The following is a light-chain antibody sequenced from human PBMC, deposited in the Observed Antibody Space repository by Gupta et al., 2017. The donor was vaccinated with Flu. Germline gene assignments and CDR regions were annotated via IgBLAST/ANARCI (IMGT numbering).Light chain of an antibody. CDR1: SSDVGGYNY. V-gene: IGLV2-11*01. CDR3: CSYAGSHLYV. J-gene: IGLJ1*01. CDR2: DVS. Sequence: SALTQPRSVSGSPGQSVTISCTGTSSDVGGYNYVSWYQQHPGKAPKLMIYDVSKRPSGVPDRFSGSKSGNTASLTISGLQAEDEADYYCCSYAGSHLYVVATGTKVTVL.